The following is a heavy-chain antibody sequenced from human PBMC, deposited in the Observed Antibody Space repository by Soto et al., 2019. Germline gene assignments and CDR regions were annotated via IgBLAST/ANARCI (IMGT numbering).Heavy chain of an antibody. J-gene: IGHJ4*02. V-gene: IGHV3-21*01. Sequence: GGSLRLSCAASGFTFSSYSMNWVRQAPGKGLEWVSAISSSSSYIYYADSVKGRFTISRDNAKNSLYLQMSSLGVEDTAVYYCARGSGSYYIFDYWGQGTLVTVSS. CDR2: ISSSSSYI. CDR1: GFTFSSYS. CDR3: ARGSGSYYIFDY. D-gene: IGHD3-10*01.